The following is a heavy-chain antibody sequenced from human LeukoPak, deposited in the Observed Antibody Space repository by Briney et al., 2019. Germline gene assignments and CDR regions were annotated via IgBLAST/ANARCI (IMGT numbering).Heavy chain of an antibody. CDR2: ISGSGGST. CDR3: AKLFSGSYYPNDAFDI. Sequence: GGSLRLSCAASGFTFSTYAMSWVRQAPGKGLEWVSSISGSGGSTYYADSVKGRFTISRDNSKNTLYLQMNSLRAEDTAVYYCAKLFSGSYYPNDAFDIWGQGTMVTVSS. D-gene: IGHD1-26*01. J-gene: IGHJ3*02. CDR1: GFTFSTYA. V-gene: IGHV3-23*01.